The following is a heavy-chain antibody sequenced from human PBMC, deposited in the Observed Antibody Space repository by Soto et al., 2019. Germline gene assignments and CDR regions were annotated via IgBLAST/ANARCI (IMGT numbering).Heavy chain of an antibody. CDR1: GFSISRSA. D-gene: IGHD6-19*01. CDR3: ARDLQAGTDDVNRCAP. Sequence: QVQLVESGGGVVQPGRSLRLSCAASGFSISRSAMHWVRQAPGKGLEWVAVIAYDGSNRWYADSAKGRITISRDNSKNTVYLQMRSLRGEDTAVYYCARDLQAGTDDVNRCAPWGQGTLVTVSS. J-gene: IGHJ5*02. CDR2: IAYDGSNR. V-gene: IGHV3-30*04.